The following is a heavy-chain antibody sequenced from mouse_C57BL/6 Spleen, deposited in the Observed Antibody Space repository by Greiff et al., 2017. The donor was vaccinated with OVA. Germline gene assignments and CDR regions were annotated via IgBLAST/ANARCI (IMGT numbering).Heavy chain of an antibody. CDR1: GYSITSGYY. D-gene: IGHD1-1*01. CDR2: ISYDGSN. J-gene: IGHJ1*03. Sequence: EVQRVESGPGLVKPSQSLSLTCSVTGYSITSGYYWNWIRQFPGNKLEWMGYISYDGSNNYNPSLKNRISITRDTSKNQFFLKLKSVTTEDTATYYCARWMTTVVAHWYFDVWGTGTTVTVSS. V-gene: IGHV3-6*01. CDR3: ARWMTTVVAHWYFDV.